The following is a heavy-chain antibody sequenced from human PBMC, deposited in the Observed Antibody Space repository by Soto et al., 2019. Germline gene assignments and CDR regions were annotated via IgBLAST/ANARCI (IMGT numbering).Heavy chain of an antibody. CDR1: GGTFSSYA. Sequence: QVQLVQSGAEVKKPGSSVKVSCKASGGTFSSYAISWVRQAPGQGLEWMGGIIPIFGIANYAQKFQGRVTITADKSTSTAYMELSSLRSEDTAVYYCARDQATPPLYYYYGMDVWGQGTTVTVSS. V-gene: IGHV1-69*17. D-gene: IGHD2-15*01. CDR3: ARDQATPPLYYYYGMDV. CDR2: IIPIFGIA. J-gene: IGHJ6*02.